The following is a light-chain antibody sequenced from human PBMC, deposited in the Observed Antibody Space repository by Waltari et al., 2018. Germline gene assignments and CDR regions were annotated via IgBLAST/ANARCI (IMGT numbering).Light chain of an antibody. J-gene: IGKJ1*01. V-gene: IGKV1-39*01. CDR1: QAINGY. CDR3: QHHNNWPPRWT. Sequence: DIQVTQSPSSLSAPVGDRVTITCRTSQAINGYLNWYQQKPGKAPKILIYGASNLQSGVPSRFSGSGSGTDFTLTISSLQPEDFATYYCQHHNNWPPRWTFGQGTKVEIK. CDR2: GAS.